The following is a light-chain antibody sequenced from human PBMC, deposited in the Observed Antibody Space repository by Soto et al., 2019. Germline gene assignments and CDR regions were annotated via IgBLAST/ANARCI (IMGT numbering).Light chain of an antibody. CDR2: GAS. CDR1: QSVGSIY. V-gene: IGKV3D-15*01. CDR3: QEDTYGTPIT. Sequence: PHSNATGSLSAGERATLSCRGSQSVGSIYLAWYQQRPGQPPRRLISGASNRATGIPVRFSGSGSGTEFTLTISSLQSEDFTVYYGQEDTYGTPITFGQGTRVE. J-gene: IGKJ5*01.